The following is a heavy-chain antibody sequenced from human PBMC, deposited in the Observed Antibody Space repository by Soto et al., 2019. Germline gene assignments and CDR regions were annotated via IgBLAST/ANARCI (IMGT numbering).Heavy chain of an antibody. CDR3: ASFYQLSKPNWRGVP. CDR1: GFSLNISGVG. J-gene: IGHJ5*02. V-gene: IGHV2-5*01. CDR2: NYWNDDK. Sequence: SGPTLVNPTQTLTLTCTFSGFSLNISGVGVGWIRQPPGKALEWLAFNYWNDDKRYSPSLKSRLTITKDTSKNQVVPTMTNMDTAHKATYYCASFYQLSKPNWRGVPWGQRHLVTVSS. D-gene: IGHD1-1*01.